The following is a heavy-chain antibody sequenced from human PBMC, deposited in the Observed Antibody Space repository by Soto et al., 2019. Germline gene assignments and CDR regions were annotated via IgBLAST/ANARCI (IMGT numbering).Heavy chain of an antibody. Sequence: QVQLLQSGAEVKKPGASVKVSCKASGYTFTNYGITWVRQAPGQGLERMGWISAYNGNTHYTQRLQGRVTMTTDTSTSTADMELRGLRSDDTAVYYCATVRQLVGYFYYYIDVWGKGTTVTVSS. CDR3: ATVRQLVGYFYYYIDV. J-gene: IGHJ6*03. CDR1: GYTFTNYG. D-gene: IGHD6-6*01. V-gene: IGHV1-18*01. CDR2: ISAYNGNT.